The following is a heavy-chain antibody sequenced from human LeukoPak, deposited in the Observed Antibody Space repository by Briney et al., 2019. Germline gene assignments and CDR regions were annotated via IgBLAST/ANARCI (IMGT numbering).Heavy chain of an antibody. D-gene: IGHD2-2*01. CDR2: ISCSGSTI. J-gene: IGHJ6*02. V-gene: IGHV3-48*03. CDR3: ARDRYCSSTSCLYYYYYGMDV. CDR1: GFTFSSYE. Sequence: GGSLRLSCAASGFTFSSYEMSWVRQAPGKGLEWVSYISCSGSTIYYADSVKGRFTISRDNAKNSLYLQMNSLRAEDTAVYYCARDRYCSSTSCLYYYYYGMDVWGQGTTVTVSS.